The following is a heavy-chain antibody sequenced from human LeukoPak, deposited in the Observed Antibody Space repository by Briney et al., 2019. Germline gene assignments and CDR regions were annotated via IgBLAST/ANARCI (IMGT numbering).Heavy chain of an antibody. CDR2: ISYDGSNK. CDR3: AKDGLRGRYSYGPGRFDY. D-gene: IGHD5-18*01. CDR1: GFTFSSYG. V-gene: IGHV3-30*18. J-gene: IGHJ4*02. Sequence: GGSLRLSCAASGFTFSSYGMHWVRQAPGKGLEWVAVISYDGSNKYYADSVKGRFTISRDNSKNTLYLQMNSLRAEDTAVHYCAKDGLRGRYSYGPGRFDYWGQGTLVTVSS.